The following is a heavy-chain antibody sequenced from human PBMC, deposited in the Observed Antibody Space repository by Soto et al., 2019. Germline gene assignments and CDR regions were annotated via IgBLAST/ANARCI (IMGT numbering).Heavy chain of an antibody. CDR3: ARDAAVGLFDY. V-gene: IGHV1-18*01. CDR2: INPYNGNT. CDR1: GYTFTSYG. D-gene: IGHD1-26*01. Sequence: ASVKVSCKASGYTFTSYGIIWVRQAPGQGLEWMGWINPYNGNTKYAQKLQGRVTMTTDTSTSTAYMELRSLRSDDTAVYYCARDAAVGLFDYWGQGTLVTVSS. J-gene: IGHJ4*02.